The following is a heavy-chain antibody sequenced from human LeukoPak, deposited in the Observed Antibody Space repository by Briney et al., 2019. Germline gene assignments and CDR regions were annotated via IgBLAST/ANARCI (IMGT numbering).Heavy chain of an antibody. J-gene: IGHJ2*01. D-gene: IGHD2-21*02. V-gene: IGHV4-30-4*01. Sequence: PSETLPLTCTVSGGSISSGDYYWSWIRQPPGKGLEWIGYIYYSGSTYYNPSLKSRVTISVDTSKNQFSLKLSSVTAADTAVYYCARTYCGGDCYPSYGYFDLWGRGTLVTVSS. CDR2: IYYSGST. CDR1: GGSISSGDYY. CDR3: ARTYCGGDCYPSYGYFDL.